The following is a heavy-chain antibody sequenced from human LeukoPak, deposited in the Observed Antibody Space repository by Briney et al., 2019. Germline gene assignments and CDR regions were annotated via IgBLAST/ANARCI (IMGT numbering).Heavy chain of an antibody. Sequence: GGSLRLSCAVSGFTFSSYSMNWVRQAPGKGLEWVSCINRSSSSIYYADSVKGRFSISRDNAKNSLYLQMNSLRVEDTAVYYCARDLLGYNYHYMDVWGKGTTVTVSS. CDR1: GFTFSSYS. V-gene: IGHV3-48*01. CDR2: INRSSSSI. CDR3: ARDLLGYNYHYMDV. J-gene: IGHJ6*03. D-gene: IGHD3-22*01.